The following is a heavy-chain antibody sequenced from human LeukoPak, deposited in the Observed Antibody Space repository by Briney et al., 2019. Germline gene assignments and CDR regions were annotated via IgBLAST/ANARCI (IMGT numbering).Heavy chain of an antibody. Sequence: GGSLRLSRAASGFTFSSYWMSWVRQTPGKGLEWVANTKQDGSEKYYVDSVRGRFTVSRDNAKNSLYLQMNSLRAEDTAVYYCARIGSRDGYTVDYWGQGTLVTVSS. J-gene: IGHJ4*02. D-gene: IGHD5-24*01. CDR1: GFTFSSYW. V-gene: IGHV3-7*01. CDR2: TKQDGSEK. CDR3: ARIGSRDGYTVDY.